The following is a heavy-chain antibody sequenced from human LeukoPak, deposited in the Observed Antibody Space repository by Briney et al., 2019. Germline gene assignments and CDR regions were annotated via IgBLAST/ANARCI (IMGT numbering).Heavy chain of an antibody. CDR1: GGPISSYY. V-gene: IGHV4-59*08. D-gene: IGHD6-13*01. J-gene: IGHJ3*02. CDR2: IYYSGST. Sequence: SETLSLTCTVSGGPISSYYWTWIRQPPGKGLEWIGYIYYSGSTKYNPSLKSRVTISVDTSKNQFSLKLNSVTAADTAVYYCARHYSSRVDAFYIWGQGTMVTVSS. CDR3: ARHYSSRVDAFYI.